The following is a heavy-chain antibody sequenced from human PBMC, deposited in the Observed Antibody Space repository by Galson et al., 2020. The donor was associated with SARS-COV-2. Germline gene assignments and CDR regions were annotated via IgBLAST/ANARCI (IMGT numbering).Heavy chain of an antibody. V-gene: IGHV1-18*04. J-gene: IGHJ5*02. Sequence: ASVKVSCKASGYTFTNYGISWVRQAPGQGLEWMGWISANNGNTNYAQNLQDRITMTTDTSTTTGYMELRGLRSDDTAVYYCARVPIGGAKYDWFDPWGQGTLVTVSS. CDR1: GYTFTNYG. CDR3: ARVPIGGAKYDWFDP. CDR2: ISANNGNT. D-gene: IGHD3-10*01.